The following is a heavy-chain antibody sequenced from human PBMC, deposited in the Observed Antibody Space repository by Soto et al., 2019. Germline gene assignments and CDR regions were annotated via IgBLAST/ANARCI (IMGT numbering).Heavy chain of an antibody. CDR3: ARVLSYDIFTGYYTPFDY. V-gene: IGHV4-59*07. J-gene: IGHJ4*03. CDR2: IYYSGST. D-gene: IGHD3-9*01. CDR1: GGAISSYY. Sequence: ADTLTLTCTVWGGAISSYYWSGIRQPPGKGLEWIGYIYYSGSTNYTPSLKSRVTISVDTSKNQFSLKLSSVTAADTAVYYCARVLSYDIFTGYYTPFDYWGQGALVTVSS.